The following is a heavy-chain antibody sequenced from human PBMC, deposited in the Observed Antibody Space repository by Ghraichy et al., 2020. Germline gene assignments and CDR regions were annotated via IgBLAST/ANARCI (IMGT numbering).Heavy chain of an antibody. D-gene: IGHD3-9*01. J-gene: IGHJ5*02. CDR3: ARSMKRGTILTGYHYWFDP. Sequence: SQTLSLTCTVSGDSISSSSYFWAWIRQPPGKGLEWIGSIYYTGSTYYNPALKSRVTVSVDASNNQFSLKLSSVTAADTAVYYCARSMKRGTILTGYHYWFDPWGQGTLVTVSS. V-gene: IGHV4-39*07. CDR2: IYYTGST. CDR1: GDSISSSSYF.